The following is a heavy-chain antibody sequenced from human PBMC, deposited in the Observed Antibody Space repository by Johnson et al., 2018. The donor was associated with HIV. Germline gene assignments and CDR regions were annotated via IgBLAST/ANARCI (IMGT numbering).Heavy chain of an antibody. V-gene: IGHV3-7*03. J-gene: IGHJ3*02. Sequence: EVLLLESGGGLVQPGGSLRLSCAASGFTFSSYWMTWVRQAPGKGLEWVANINQAGSEKYSVDSVKGRFTISRHNAKNSLYLQMNSLRAEDTALYYCAKDIACGGDCGSHAFDIWGQGTMVTVSS. CDR2: INQAGSEK. D-gene: IGHD2-21*01. CDR3: AKDIACGGDCGSHAFDI. CDR1: GFTFSSYW.